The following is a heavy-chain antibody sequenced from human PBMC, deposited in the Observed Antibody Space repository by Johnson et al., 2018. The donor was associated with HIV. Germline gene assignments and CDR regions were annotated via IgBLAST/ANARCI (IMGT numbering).Heavy chain of an antibody. CDR1: GFTFNSYA. Sequence: VQVVESGGGLVQPGGSLRLSCAASGFTFNSYAMHWVRQAPGKGLEWVAIISYDGSNKYYTDSVKGRFTVSSDSSKRKMNSLRGEDTAVYHCPKEDCSGVVCSDDVFNIWGQGTMVTLSS. J-gene: IGHJ3*02. V-gene: IGHV3-30*04. CDR2: ISYDGSNK. CDR3: PKEDCSGVVCSDDVFNI. D-gene: IGHD2-15*01.